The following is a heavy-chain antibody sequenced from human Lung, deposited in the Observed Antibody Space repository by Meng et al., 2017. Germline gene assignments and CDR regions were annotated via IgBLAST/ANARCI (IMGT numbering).Heavy chain of an antibody. CDR1: GYTFPNYA. CDR2: ITAGNGNT. D-gene: IGHD6-19*01. J-gene: IGHJ5*02. CDR3: ARGDQPWPHRFDP. Sequence: QVHLVHPGAEVKTRGPSARLLCLASGYTFPNYAIHWVRQAPGQRLEWMGWITAGNGNTKYSQKFQGRVTIIRDTSASTVYMELSSLRSEDTAVYYCARGDQPWPHRFDPWGQGTLVTVSS. V-gene: IGHV1-3*01.